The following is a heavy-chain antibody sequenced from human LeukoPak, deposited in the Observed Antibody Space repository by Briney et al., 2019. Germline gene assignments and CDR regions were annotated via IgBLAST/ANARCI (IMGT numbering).Heavy chain of an antibody. CDR1: GYTFTGYY. D-gene: IGHD2-15*01. J-gene: IGHJ6*02. Sequence: ASVKVSCKASGYTFTGYYMRWVRQAPGQGLEWMGWINPNSGGTNYAQKFQGRVTMTRDTSISTAYMELSRLRSDDTAVYYCARGYCSGGSCYYWMDVWGQGTTVTVSS. CDR3: ARGYCSGGSCYYWMDV. CDR2: INPNSGGT. V-gene: IGHV1-2*02.